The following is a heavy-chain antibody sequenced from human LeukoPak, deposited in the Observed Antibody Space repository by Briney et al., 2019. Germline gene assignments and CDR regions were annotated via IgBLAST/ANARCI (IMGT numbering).Heavy chain of an antibody. D-gene: IGHD5-18*01. Sequence: VQPGRSLRLSCAASGFTFSSYGMHWVRQAPGKGLEWVAVIWYDGSNKYYADSVKGRFTISRDNSKNTLYMQMNSLRAEDTAVYYCARGNGYSYGYFDYWGQGTLVTVSS. CDR1: GFTFSSYG. CDR2: IWYDGSNK. CDR3: ARGNGYSYGYFDY. V-gene: IGHV3-33*01. J-gene: IGHJ4*02.